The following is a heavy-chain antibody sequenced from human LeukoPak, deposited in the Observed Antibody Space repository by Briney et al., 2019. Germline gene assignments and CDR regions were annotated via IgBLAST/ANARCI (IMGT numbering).Heavy chain of an antibody. CDR1: GGSISSYY. CDR3: ARTIVSFGYFDY. V-gene: IGHV4-4*07. Sequence: SETLSLTCTVSGGSISSYYWSWIRQPAGKGLEWIGRIYTSGSTYYNPSLKSRVTISVDRSKNQFSLKLSSVTAADTAAYYCARTIVSFGYFDYWGQGTLVTVSS. D-gene: IGHD5-24*01. CDR2: IYTSGST. J-gene: IGHJ4*02.